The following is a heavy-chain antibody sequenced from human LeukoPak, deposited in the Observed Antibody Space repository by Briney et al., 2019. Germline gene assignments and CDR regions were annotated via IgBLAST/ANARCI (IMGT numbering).Heavy chain of an antibody. Sequence: SETLSLTCAVSGGSISSSNWWSWDRQPPGKGLEWIGEIYHSGSTNYNPSLKSRVTISVDKSKNQFSLKLSSVTAADTAVYYCARDYYGSGSYYSRNWFDPWGQGTLVTVSS. D-gene: IGHD3-10*01. J-gene: IGHJ5*02. CDR2: IYHSGST. CDR1: GGSISSSNW. CDR3: ARDYYGSGSYYSRNWFDP. V-gene: IGHV4-4*02.